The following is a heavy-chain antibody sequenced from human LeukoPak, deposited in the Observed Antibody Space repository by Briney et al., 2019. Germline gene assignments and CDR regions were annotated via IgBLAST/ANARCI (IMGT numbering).Heavy chain of an antibody. D-gene: IGHD3-3*01. Sequence: SETLSLTCTVSGGSISSYYWSWIRQPPGKGLEWIGYIYYSGSTNYNPSLKSRVTISVDTSKNQFSLKLSSVTAADTAVYYCAREQHYYDFWSGYYRHYYYMDVWGKGTTVTVSS. V-gene: IGHV4-59*01. CDR2: IYYSGST. J-gene: IGHJ6*03. CDR1: GGSISSYY. CDR3: AREQHYYDFWSGYYRHYYYMDV.